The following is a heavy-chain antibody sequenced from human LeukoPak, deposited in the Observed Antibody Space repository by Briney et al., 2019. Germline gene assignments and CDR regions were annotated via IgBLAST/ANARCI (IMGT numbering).Heavy chain of an antibody. J-gene: IGHJ4*02. V-gene: IGHV3-21*01. D-gene: IGHD3-10*02. CDR3: ARVEMWVLRGSDH. CDR1: GFTFSSYS. Sequence: GGSLRLSCAASGFTFSSYSMNWVRQALGKGLEWVSFISGKSDNSYYADSVEGRFTVSRDNAKNSLFLQLNSLRAEDTAVYYCARVEMWVLRGSDHWGQGVPVTVSS. CDR2: ISGKSDNS.